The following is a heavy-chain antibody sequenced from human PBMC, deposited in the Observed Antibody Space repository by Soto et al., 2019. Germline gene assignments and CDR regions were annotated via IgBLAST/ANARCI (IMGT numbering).Heavy chain of an antibody. D-gene: IGHD3-16*02. V-gene: IGHV4-4*02. Sequence: SETLSLTCAVSGDSISSSNWWTWVRQPPGKGLEWIGDIYQTGITNSNPSLKSRVTMSIDKSKNQFSLKLTSVTAADTAVYYCARYRAAGLSYYCALDGWGKGNTVTVAS. J-gene: IGHJ6*04. CDR2: IYQTGIT. CDR1: GDSISSSNW. CDR3: ARYRAAGLSYYCALDG.